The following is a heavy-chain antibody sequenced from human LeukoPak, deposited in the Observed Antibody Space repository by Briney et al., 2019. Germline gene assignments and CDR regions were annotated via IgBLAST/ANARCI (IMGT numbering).Heavy chain of an antibody. J-gene: IGHJ4*02. CDR1: ALTFSTYA. D-gene: IGHD6-25*01. CDR3: AKISSSAESNFDY. V-gene: IGHV3-30*02. Sequence: GGSLRLSCAASALTFSTYAMHWVRQAPGKGLEWVAFIWPDGSKKYYADSVKGRFAISRENSKNTVYLQMNDLRPEDTALYFCAKISSSAESNFDYWGQGTLLTVSS. CDR2: IWPDGSKK.